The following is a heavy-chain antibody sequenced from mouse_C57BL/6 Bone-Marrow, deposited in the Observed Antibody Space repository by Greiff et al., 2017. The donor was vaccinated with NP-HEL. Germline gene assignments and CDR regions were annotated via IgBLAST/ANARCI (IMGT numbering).Heavy chain of an antibody. CDR3: ARSIYNYYAAEQLSTMDY. CDR1: GFTFTDHY. D-gene: IGHD2-4*01. Sequence: EVKLVESGGGLVQPGGSLSLSCAASGFTFTDHYMSWVRQPPGKALEWFGYIRTKANGYTTEYSASVKGRFTISRDTSQIIFYLQVNALRAEDSATYYCARSIYNYYAAEQLSTMDYWGQGTSVPVSS. CDR2: IRTKANGYTT. J-gene: IGHJ4*01. V-gene: IGHV7-3*01.